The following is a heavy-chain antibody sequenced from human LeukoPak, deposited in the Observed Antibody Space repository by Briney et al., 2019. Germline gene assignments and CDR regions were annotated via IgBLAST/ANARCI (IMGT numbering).Heavy chain of an antibody. J-gene: IGHJ6*04. V-gene: IGHV1-69*13. CDR1: GGTFSSYA. CDR3: ARAEYQLPTSYYYYGMDV. CDR2: IIPIFGTA. D-gene: IGHD2-2*01. Sequence: SVKVSCKASGGTFSSYAISWVRQTPGQGLEWMGGIIPIFGTANYAQKFQGRVTITADESTSTAYMELSSLRSEDTAVYYCARAEYQLPTSYYYYGMDVWGKGTTVTVSS.